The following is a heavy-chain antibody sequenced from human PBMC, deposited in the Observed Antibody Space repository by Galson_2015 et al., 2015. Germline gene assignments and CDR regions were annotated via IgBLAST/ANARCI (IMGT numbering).Heavy chain of an antibody. Sequence: SVKVSCKATGYTFTSYNIHWVRQAPGQGLEWMGMINPSGGTTDYAQKFQGRVTMTRDTSTSTVYMELSSLRSEDSAVYYCARRGEYQFWSGRKLYYYYYMDVWGKGTTVTVSS. CDR2: INPSGGTT. CDR3: ARRGEYQFWSGRKLYYYYYMDV. D-gene: IGHD3-3*01. J-gene: IGHJ6*03. V-gene: IGHV1-46*01. CDR1: GYTFTSYN.